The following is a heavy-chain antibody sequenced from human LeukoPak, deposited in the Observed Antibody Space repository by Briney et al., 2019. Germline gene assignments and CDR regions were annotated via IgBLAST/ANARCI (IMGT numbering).Heavy chain of an antibody. CDR3: AKETWNYYDSSGIFDF. V-gene: IGHV3-23*01. J-gene: IGHJ4*02. CDR2: ISGSGGST. Sequence: GGSLRLSRAASGITFSSYAMSWVRQAPGKGPEWVSAISGSGGSTYYADSVKGRFTISRDNSKNTLYLQMNNLRAEDTAVYYCAKETWNYYDSSGIFDFWGQGTLVTVSS. D-gene: IGHD3-22*01. CDR1: GITFSSYA.